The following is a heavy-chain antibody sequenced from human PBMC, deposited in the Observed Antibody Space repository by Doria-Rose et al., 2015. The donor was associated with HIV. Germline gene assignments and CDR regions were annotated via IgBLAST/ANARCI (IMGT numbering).Heavy chain of an antibody. J-gene: IGHJ4*02. Sequence: QVRLQESGPGLVKPSETLSLTCSVSGGSISHYYWSWIRQLPGNGLMYMADLCYTASPNSSPSLKSRVSISIDTSESEFSRSLSSMTAADTAVYYCARVLSATYGYSGLGTLVAVSS. CDR3: ARVLSATYGY. V-gene: IGHV4-59*01. CDR1: GGSISHYY. CDR2: LCYTASP. D-gene: IGHD4-17*01.